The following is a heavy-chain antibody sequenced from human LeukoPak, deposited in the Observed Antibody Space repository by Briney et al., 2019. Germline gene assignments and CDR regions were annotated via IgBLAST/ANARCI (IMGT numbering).Heavy chain of an antibody. CDR1: GFTFSNYW. Sequence: PGGSLRLSCAASGFTFSNYWMSWVRQAPGKGLEWVANIKQDGSEKYYVDSVKGRFTISRDNAKNSLYLQMNSLRAEDTCVYYCARDRLDAFDIWGQGTMVTVSS. CDR3: ARDRLDAFDI. J-gene: IGHJ3*02. V-gene: IGHV3-7*01. CDR2: IKQDGSEK.